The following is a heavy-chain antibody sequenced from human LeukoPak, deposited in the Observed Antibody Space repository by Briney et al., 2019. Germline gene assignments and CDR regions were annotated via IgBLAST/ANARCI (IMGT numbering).Heavy chain of an antibody. CDR1: GYSFTSYS. CDR2: IYPGDSDT. CDR3: ARLVGATFNWFDP. D-gene: IGHD1-26*01. V-gene: IGHV5-51*01. J-gene: IGHJ5*02. Sequence: GVSLKISCKGSGYSFTSYSIGWVRQMPGKGLGWMEIIYPGDSDTRYSPSFQGQVTISADKSISTAYLQWSSLKASDTAMYYCARLVGATFNWFDPWGQGTLVTVSS.